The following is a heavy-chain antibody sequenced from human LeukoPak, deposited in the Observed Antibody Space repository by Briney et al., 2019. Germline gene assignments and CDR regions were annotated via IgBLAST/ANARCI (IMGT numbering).Heavy chain of an antibody. J-gene: IGHJ5*02. CDR2: INHSGST. V-gene: IGHV4-34*01. D-gene: IGHD3-3*01. CDR3: ARDADVLRFLEWSSKFDP. CDR1: GGSFSGYY. Sequence: PSETLSLTCAVYGGSFSGYYWSWIRQPPGKGLEWIGEINHSGSTNYNPSLKSRVTISVDTSKNQFSLKLSSVTAADTAVYYCARDADVLRFLEWSSKFDPWGQGTLVTVSS.